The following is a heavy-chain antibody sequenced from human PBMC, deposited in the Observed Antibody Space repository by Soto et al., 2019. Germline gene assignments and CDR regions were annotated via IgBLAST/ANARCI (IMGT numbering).Heavy chain of an antibody. J-gene: IGHJ4*02. V-gene: IGHV4-59*01. CDR3: ARAVELRTTPFDY. D-gene: IGHD1-7*01. CDR2: IYYSGST. Sequence: QVQLQESGPGLVKPSETLSLTCTVSGSSISSYYWSWIRQPPGKGLEWIGFIYYSGSTNYNPSLKSRVTISVDTSKNQFSLKLSSVTAADTAVYYCARAVELRTTPFDYWGQGTLVTVSS. CDR1: GSSISSYY.